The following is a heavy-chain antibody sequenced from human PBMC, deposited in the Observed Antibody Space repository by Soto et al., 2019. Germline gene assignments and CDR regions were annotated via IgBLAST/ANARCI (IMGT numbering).Heavy chain of an antibody. D-gene: IGHD4-17*01. V-gene: IGHV3-7*03. Sequence: EVQVVESGGGLVQPGGSLRVSCVCSGFTFRSYWMSWVRQAPGKGLEWVANIRPDGSEKYYVDSVKGRFTISRDNAKNSLYLQMSSLRAEDTAVYYCSREEGATVANNGFDSWGQGALVTVSS. CDR3: SREEGATVANNGFDS. CDR1: GFTFRSYW. CDR2: IRPDGSEK. J-gene: IGHJ5*01.